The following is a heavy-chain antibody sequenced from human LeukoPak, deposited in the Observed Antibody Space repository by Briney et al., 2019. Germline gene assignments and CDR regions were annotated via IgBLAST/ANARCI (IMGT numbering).Heavy chain of an antibody. J-gene: IGHJ4*02. CDR1: GDSVSSGSYF. D-gene: IGHD2-15*01. CDR3: ARDRGSAGGFDY. V-gene: IGHV4-61*01. Sequence: PSETLSLTCTVSGDSVSSGSYFWNYIRQPPGEGLEWIGYIDYSGSTNYNPSLKSRVTISVDTSKKQFSLNLSSVTAADTAVYYCARDRGSAGGFDYWGQGTPVTVSS. CDR2: IDYSGST.